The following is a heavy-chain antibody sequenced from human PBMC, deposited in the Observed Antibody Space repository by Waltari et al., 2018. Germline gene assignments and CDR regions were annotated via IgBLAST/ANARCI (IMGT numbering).Heavy chain of an antibody. CDR2: TYDSGDG. CDR1: GGSISRTSYY. Sequence: QLLLQESGPGLLKPSETLSLTCSVSGGSISRTSYYWAWIRQPPGKGLEWIGSTYDSGDGYFNPSLESRVTISVDTSKNQFSLNLASLTAKDTAVYYCARQEGQQLVLYDHWGQGVLVTVSS. D-gene: IGHD6-13*01. J-gene: IGHJ4*02. V-gene: IGHV4-39*01. CDR3: ARQEGQQLVLYDH.